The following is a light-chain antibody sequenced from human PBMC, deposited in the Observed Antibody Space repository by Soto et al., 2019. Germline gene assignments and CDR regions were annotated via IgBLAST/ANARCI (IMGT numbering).Light chain of an antibody. CDR1: QSVSSY. J-gene: IGKJ4*01. CDR2: DAS. V-gene: IGKV3-11*01. Sequence: EIVLTQSPATLSLSPGERATLSCRASQSVSSYLAWYQQKPGQAPRLLIYDASNRATGIPARCSGSGTGTDFTRTISSLEPEDFAVYYCQQRSDWPLTFGGGTKVEI. CDR3: QQRSDWPLT.